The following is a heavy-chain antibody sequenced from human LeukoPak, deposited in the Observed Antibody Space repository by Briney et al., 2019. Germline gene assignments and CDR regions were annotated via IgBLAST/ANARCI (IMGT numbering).Heavy chain of an antibody. V-gene: IGHV3-33*01. CDR2: IWYDGSNK. D-gene: IGHD1-26*01. J-gene: IGHJ4*02. CDR1: GFTFSNYG. CDR3: ARAGVEAIYYFDY. Sequence: GGSLRLSCAASGFTFSNYGMHWVRQAPGKGLEWVALIWYDGSNKYYADSVRGRFTISRDNSKNTLYLQMKSLRVEDTAVYYCARAGVEAIYYFDYWGQGTLVTVSS.